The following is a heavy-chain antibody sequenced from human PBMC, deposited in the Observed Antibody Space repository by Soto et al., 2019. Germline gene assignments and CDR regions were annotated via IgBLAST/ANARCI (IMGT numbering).Heavy chain of an antibody. V-gene: IGHV2-5*02. D-gene: IGHD3-10*01. CDR3: AHNPLLLWFGESRGCFAP. J-gene: IGHJ5*02. Sequence: QITLKESGPTLVKPTQTLTLTCTFSGFSLSTSGVGVGWIRQPPGKALEWLDLFYWDDDKRYSPSLKSRLTITKDTAKIQLVLTMTNMDPVDTATYYCAHNPLLLWFGESRGCFAPWVQATLVTVSS. CDR2: FYWDDDK. CDR1: GFSLSTSGVG.